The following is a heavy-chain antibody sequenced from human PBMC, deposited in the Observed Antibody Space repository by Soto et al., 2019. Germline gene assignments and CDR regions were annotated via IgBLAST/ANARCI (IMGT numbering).Heavy chain of an antibody. CDR3: ARHHSDYYDSSGLYFQH. Sequence: SETLSLTCTVSGGSISSSSYYWGWIRQPPGKGLEWIGSIYYSGSTYYNPSLKSRVTISVVTSKNQFSLKLSSVTAADTAVYYCARHHSDYYDSSGLYFQHWGQGTLVTVAS. J-gene: IGHJ1*01. CDR1: GGSISSSSYY. D-gene: IGHD3-22*01. CDR2: IYYSGST. V-gene: IGHV4-39*01.